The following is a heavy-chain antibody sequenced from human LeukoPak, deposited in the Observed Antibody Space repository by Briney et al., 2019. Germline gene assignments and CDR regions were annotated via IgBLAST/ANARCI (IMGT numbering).Heavy chain of an antibody. D-gene: IGHD3-10*01. CDR1: GFTFSNYW. CDR3: ARGITMAN. J-gene: IGHJ4*02. V-gene: IGHV3-7*04. CDR2: IKQDGSER. Sequence: PGGSLRLSCAASGFTFSNYWMTWVRQAPGKGLEWVANIKQDGSERDYVDSVKGRFTISRDDAKNSQYLQMNSLRAEDTAVYYCARGITMANWGQGTLVTVSS.